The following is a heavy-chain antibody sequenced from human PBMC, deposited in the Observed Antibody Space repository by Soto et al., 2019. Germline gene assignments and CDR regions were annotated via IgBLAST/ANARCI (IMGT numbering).Heavy chain of an antibody. CDR3: ARSRGHMVRGVIYFDY. J-gene: IGHJ4*02. CDR1: GGSISSGGYY. D-gene: IGHD3-10*01. CDR2: IYYSGST. Sequence: SETLSLTCTVSGGSISSGGYYWSWIRQHPGKGLEWIGYIYYSGSTYYNPSLKSRVTISVDTSKNQFSLKLSSVTAADTAVYYCARSRGHMVRGVIYFDYWGQGTLVTVPQ. V-gene: IGHV4-31*03.